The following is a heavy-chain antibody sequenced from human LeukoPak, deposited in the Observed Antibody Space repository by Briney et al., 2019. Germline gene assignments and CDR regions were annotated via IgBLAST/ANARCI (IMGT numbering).Heavy chain of an antibody. Sequence: SETLSLTCTVSGGSISSSSYYWGWIRQPPGKGLEWIGSIYYTGSTYYNPSLNIRVTIAVDTSKNQFSLKLSSVPAADTAVYYCARLPAYSNYAFDYWGQGTLVTVSS. CDR3: ARLPAYSNYAFDY. CDR1: GGSISSSSYY. V-gene: IGHV4-39*01. D-gene: IGHD4-11*01. J-gene: IGHJ4*02. CDR2: IYYTGST.